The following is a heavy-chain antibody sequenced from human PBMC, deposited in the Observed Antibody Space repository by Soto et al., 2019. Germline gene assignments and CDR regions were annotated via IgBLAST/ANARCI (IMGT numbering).Heavy chain of an antibody. CDR2: IIPIFGTA. CDR3: ARGVTPVTPNFDY. J-gene: IGHJ4*02. V-gene: IGHV1-69*13. CDR1: GCTFSSYP. Sequence: ASVKVSCKASGCTFSSYPISWLGQAPGQGLEWMGGIIPIFGTANDAQKFQGRVTITADESTSTAYMELGSLRSEDTAVYYCARGVTPVTPNFDYWGQGTLVTVSS. D-gene: IGHD4-17*01.